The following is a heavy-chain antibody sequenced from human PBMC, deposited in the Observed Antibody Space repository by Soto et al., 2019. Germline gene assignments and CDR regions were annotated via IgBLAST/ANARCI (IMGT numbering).Heavy chain of an antibody. J-gene: IGHJ4*02. CDR1: GFRFSDYY. V-gene: IGHV3-72*01. Sequence: EVQLVESGGGLVQPGGSLRLSYAASGFRFSDYYMDWVRQLPGMGLEWVGRTRNKANSYAAEYAPSVRGRFTISRHDSEDSMFLQLNSLKTEDTAVYYCARDTGGSYDFWGQGALVTVSS. CDR2: TRNKANSYAA. CDR3: ARDTGGSYDF. D-gene: IGHD1-26*01.